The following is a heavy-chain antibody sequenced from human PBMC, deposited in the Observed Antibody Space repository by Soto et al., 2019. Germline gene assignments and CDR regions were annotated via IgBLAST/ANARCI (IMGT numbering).Heavy chain of an antibody. CDR1: GFTFSSYA. CDR2: ISGSGVST. CDR3: AKAQGYGSFDY. V-gene: IGHV3-23*01. D-gene: IGHD5-12*01. J-gene: IGHJ4*02. Sequence: EVQLLESGGGLVQPGGSLRLSCAASGFTFSSYAMNWVRQAPGKGLEWVSAISGSGVSTYADSVKGRFTISRDNSENTLYLQMNSLRAEDTAVYYCAKAQGYGSFDYWGQGTLVTVSS.